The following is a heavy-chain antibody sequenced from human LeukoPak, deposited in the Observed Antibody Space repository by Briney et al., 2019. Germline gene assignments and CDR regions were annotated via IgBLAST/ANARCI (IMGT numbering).Heavy chain of an antibody. J-gene: IGHJ4*02. V-gene: IGHV3-66*01. Sequence: GFLKLSCAASGFTVSNNYMSWVRQAGGKGLEWVSVLYSGGNTYYADAVKGRFTISRDNSKNTLYLQMDSLRAEDTAVYYCAGAKTVGLVIPFDYWGQGTLVTVSS. D-gene: IGHD3-16*02. CDR1: GFTVSNNY. CDR3: AGAKTVGLVIPFDY. CDR2: LYSGGNT.